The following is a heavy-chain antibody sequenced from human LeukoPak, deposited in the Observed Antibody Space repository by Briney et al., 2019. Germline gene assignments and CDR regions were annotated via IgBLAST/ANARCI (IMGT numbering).Heavy chain of an antibody. V-gene: IGHV1-2*02. CDR3: ARGDYYGSPKVVAA. Sequence: GASVEVSCKASGYNFNSYGMNWVRQAPGQGLEWIGWINPNSGDTNYAQKFQDRVTMTRDTSISTAYIELNFLRSDDTAVFYCARGDYYGSPKVVAAWGQGTLVTVSS. D-gene: IGHD3-10*01. CDR2: INPNSGDT. CDR1: GYNFNSYG. J-gene: IGHJ5*02.